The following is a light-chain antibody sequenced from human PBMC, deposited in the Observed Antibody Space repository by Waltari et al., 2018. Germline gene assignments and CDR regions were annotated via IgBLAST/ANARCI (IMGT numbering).Light chain of an antibody. J-gene: IGKJ4*01. CDR2: GAS. V-gene: IGKV1-17*01. CDR1: QAIRND. CDR3: QQYTEWPPLT. Sequence: DIQMTQSPSSLSASVGSSVTITCRTSQAIRNDLGWFQQKTGKSPKRLIHGASRLQSGVLSRFSGSGYGTEFTLTINSLQPEDFATSYCQQYTEWPPLTFGGGTTVDIK.